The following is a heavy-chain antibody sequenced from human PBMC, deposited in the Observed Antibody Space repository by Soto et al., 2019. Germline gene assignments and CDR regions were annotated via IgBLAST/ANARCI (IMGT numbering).Heavy chain of an antibody. D-gene: IGHD6-19*01. CDR1: GFTFSSYG. Sequence: GGSLRLSCAASGFTFSSYGMHWVRQAPGKGLEWVAVISYDGSNKYYADSVKGRFTISRDNSKNTLYLQMNSLRAEDTAVYYCAKAYSSGWYYYYYGMDVWGQGTTVTVSS. CDR3: AKAYSSGWYYYYYGMDV. J-gene: IGHJ6*02. CDR2: ISYDGSNK. V-gene: IGHV3-30*18.